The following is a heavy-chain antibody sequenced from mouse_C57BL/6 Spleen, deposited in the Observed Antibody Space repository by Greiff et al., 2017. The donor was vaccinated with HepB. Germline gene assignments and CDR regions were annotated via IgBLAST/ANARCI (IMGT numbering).Heavy chain of an antibody. CDR2: IYPGDGDT. D-gene: IGHD1-1*01. CDR1: GYAFSSYW. CDR3: ARSDYYGSSYMLDY. J-gene: IGHJ2*01. Sequence: VKLMESGAELVKPGASVKISCKASGYAFSSYWMNWVKQRPGKGLEWIGQIYPGDGDTNYNGKFKGKATLTADKSSSTAYMQLSSLTSEDSAVYFCARSDYYGSSYMLDYWGQGTTLTVSS. V-gene: IGHV1-80*01.